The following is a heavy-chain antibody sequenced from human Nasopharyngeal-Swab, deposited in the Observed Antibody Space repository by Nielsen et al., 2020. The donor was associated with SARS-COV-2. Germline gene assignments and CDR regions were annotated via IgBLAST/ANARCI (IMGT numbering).Heavy chain of an antibody. CDR2: IAVDGSTT. J-gene: IGHJ5*01. Sequence: GASMKISCAASGFTINTYWMFWVRQARGKGLVWVSHIAVDGSTTNYADSVQGRFTISRDNAKNALYLQMDSLRAEDSALYYCAREERVKRFDSWGQGTLVTVSS. CDR3: AREERVKRFDS. V-gene: IGHV3-74*01. CDR1: GFTINTYW. D-gene: IGHD3-10*01.